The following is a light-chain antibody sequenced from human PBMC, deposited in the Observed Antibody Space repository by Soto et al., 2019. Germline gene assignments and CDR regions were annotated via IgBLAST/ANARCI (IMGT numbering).Light chain of an antibody. CDR2: DAS. V-gene: IGKV1-13*02. J-gene: IGKJ1*01. Sequence: AIQLTQSPSSLSASVGDRVTITCRASQGISSYLAWYQQKPGRAPKLLIYDASALPRGVPSRFSGSGSGTKFTLTIASLQPDDFATYYCQQYETFSGTFGPGTKV. CDR3: QQYETFSGT. CDR1: QGISSY.